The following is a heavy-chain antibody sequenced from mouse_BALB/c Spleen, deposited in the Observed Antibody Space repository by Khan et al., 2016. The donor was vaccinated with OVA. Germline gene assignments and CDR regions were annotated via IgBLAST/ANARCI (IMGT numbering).Heavy chain of an antibody. Sequence: QVQLKQSGPGLVAPSQSLSITCTVSGFSLTDYGVSWIRQPPGKGLEWLGVIWGGGSTYYYSALKSRLSISKDNSKSQVFLKMSSLQTDDTAMYYCAKGVWSYYYALDYWGQGTSVTVSS. CDR2: IWGGGST. CDR1: GFSLTDYG. CDR3: AKGVWSYYYALDY. J-gene: IGHJ4*01. V-gene: IGHV2-6-5*01.